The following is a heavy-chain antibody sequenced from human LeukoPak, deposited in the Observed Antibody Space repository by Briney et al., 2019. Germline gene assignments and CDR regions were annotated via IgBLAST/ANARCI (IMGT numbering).Heavy chain of an antibody. Sequence: GGSLRLSCAASGFTFDDYAMHWVRQAPGKGLEWVSLISGDGGSTYYADCVKGRFTISRDNSKNSLYLQMNSLRTEDTALYYCAKDKARYDFWSGYYNNWFDPWGRGTLVTVSS. J-gene: IGHJ5*02. D-gene: IGHD3-3*01. CDR1: GFTFDDYA. CDR2: ISGDGGST. V-gene: IGHV3-43*02. CDR3: AKDKARYDFWSGYYNNWFDP.